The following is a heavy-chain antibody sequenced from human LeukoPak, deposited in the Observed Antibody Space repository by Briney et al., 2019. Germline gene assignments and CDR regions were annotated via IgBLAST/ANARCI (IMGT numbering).Heavy chain of an antibody. J-gene: IGHJ4*02. V-gene: IGHV4-59*08. CDR3: ARHPLNYDSSCYYSLYFDY. CDR2: IYYSGST. CDR1: GGSISSYY. Sequence: PSETLSLTCTVSGGSISSYYWSWIRQPPGKGLEWIGYIYYSGSTNYNPSHKSRVTISVDTSKNQFSLKLSSVTAADTAVYYCARHPLNYDSSCYYSLYFDYWGQGTLVTVSS. D-gene: IGHD3-22*01.